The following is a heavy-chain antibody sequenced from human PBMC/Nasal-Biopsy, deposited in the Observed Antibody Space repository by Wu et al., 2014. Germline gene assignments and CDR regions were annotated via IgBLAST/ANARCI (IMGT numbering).Heavy chain of an antibody. D-gene: IGHD2-2*01. CDR2: MSDSGNT. J-gene: IGHJ4*02. V-gene: IGHV4-31*02. CDR1: GGSIGSGEFL. Sequence: SGGSIGSGEFLLELGPPAPREGPGVIGHMSDSGNTNYNPSLMSRVTMSGDTSKNQLSLQLTSVTAADTAIYFCARAQNIHGAYCSDSSCYGTYFAYWGQGALVTVSS. CDR3: ARAQNIHGAYCSDSSCYGTYFAY.